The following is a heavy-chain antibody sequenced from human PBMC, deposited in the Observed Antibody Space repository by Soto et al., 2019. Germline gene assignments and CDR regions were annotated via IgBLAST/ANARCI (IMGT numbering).Heavy chain of an antibody. Sequence: SETLSLTCAVYGGSVTGYYSSWIRHPPGNGLEWIWEINHRGSTNYNPSLKSRVTIAVDTPTNQFSLKLSSVTAADTAVYYCARVSGDYYYSYGMDVWGQGTPVTVSS. CDR3: ARVSGDYYYSYGMDV. V-gene: IGHV4-34*01. CDR1: GGSVTGYY. CDR2: INHRGST. D-gene: IGHD2-8*02. J-gene: IGHJ6*02.